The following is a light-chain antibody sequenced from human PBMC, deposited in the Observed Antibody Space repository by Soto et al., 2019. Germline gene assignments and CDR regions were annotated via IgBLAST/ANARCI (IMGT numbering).Light chain of an antibody. V-gene: IGKV1-12*01. J-gene: IGKJ2*01. CDR2: GAS. CDR1: QDIGNF. CDR3: QQTRAFPRT. Sequence: DIQMTQSPSSVFASVGDRVTITRRASQDIGNFLAWYQQTPGKAPKLLIHGASSLYRGVASRFSGGGTGTDFTLTILSLQPEDFATYYCQQTRAFPRTFGQGTKVDIK.